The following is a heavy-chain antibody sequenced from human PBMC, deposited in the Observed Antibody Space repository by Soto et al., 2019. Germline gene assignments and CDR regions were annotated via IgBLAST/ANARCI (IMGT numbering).Heavy chain of an antibody. CDR2: ISSSSSYI. Sequence: GESLKISCAASGFTFSSYSMNWVRQAPGKGLEWVSSISSSSSYIYYADSVKGRFTISRDNAKNSLYLQMNSLRAEDTAVYYCARSGGYCSGGSCYPDYLGQGTLVTVSS. D-gene: IGHD2-15*01. J-gene: IGHJ4*02. CDR3: ARSGGYCSGGSCYPDY. CDR1: GFTFSSYS. V-gene: IGHV3-21*01.